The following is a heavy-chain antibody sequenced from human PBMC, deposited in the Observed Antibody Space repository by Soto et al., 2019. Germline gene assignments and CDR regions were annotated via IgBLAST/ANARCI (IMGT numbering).Heavy chain of an antibody. CDR2: IWYDGSNK. J-gene: IGHJ6*02. V-gene: IGHV3-33*01. Sequence: QVQLVESGGGVVQPGRSLRLSCAASGFTFSSYGMHWVRQAPGKGLEWVAVIWYDGSNKYYADSVKGRLTISRDNSKNTLYLQMNSLRAEDTAVYYCARDTIFGVVIYYYGMDVWGQGTTVTVSS. CDR1: GFTFSSYG. CDR3: ARDTIFGVVIYYYGMDV. D-gene: IGHD3-3*01.